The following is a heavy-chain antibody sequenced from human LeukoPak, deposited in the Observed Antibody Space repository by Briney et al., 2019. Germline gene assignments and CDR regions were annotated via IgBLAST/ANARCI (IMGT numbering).Heavy chain of an antibody. D-gene: IGHD2-2*01. CDR2: IYNSGST. V-gene: IGHV4-59*11. CDR3: AREYCSSTSCYFDF. J-gene: IGHJ4*02. CDR1: GDSIRNHY. Sequence: SETLSLTCTVSGDSIRNHYWSWTRQPPGKGLEWIGYIYNSGSTNYSPSLKSRVTISVDTSKNQFSLKLSSVTTADTAVYFCAREYCSSTSCYFDFWGQGTLVTVSS.